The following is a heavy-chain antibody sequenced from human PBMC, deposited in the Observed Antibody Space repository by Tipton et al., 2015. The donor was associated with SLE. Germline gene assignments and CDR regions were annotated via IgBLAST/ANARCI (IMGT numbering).Heavy chain of an antibody. CDR1: GGPISSYY. CDR3: ARDRGVVAVDI. CDR2: IYTSGST. D-gene: IGHD3-10*01. V-gene: IGHV4-4*07. J-gene: IGHJ3*02. Sequence: TLSLTCTVSGGPISSYYWCWIRQPAGKGLEWIGRIYTSGSTNYNPPLKSRVAISVDTSKNQFSLKLSSVTAADTAVYYCARDRGVVAVDIWGQGTMVTVSS.